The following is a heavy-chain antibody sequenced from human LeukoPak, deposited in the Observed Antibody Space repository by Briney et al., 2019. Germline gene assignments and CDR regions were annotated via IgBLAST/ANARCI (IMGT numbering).Heavy chain of an antibody. J-gene: IGHJ5*02. V-gene: IGHV4-61*05. Sequence: SETLSLTCTVSGGSISSSSYYWGWIRQPPGRALEWIGYIYHSGGTNYNPSLKSRVTISVDTSKNQFSLKLSSVTAADTAVYYCARLTTGMYNWFDPWGQGTLVTVSS. CDR3: ARLTTGMYNWFDP. CDR2: IYHSGGT. CDR1: GGSISSSSYY. D-gene: IGHD1-14*01.